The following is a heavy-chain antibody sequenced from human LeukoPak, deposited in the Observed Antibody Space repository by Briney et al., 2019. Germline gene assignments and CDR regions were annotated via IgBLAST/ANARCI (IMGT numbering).Heavy chain of an antibody. J-gene: IGHJ5*02. CDR2: INHSGST. CDR1: GGSFSVYY. V-gene: IGHV4-34*01. D-gene: IGHD5-18*01. CDR3: ARGRRYSYVNWFDP. Sequence: SETLSLTCAVYGGSFSVYYWSCVRQPPGKGLEWIGEINHSGSTNYNPSLKSRVTISVDTSKNQFSLKLSSVTAADTAVYYCARGRRYSYVNWFDPWGQGTLVTVSS.